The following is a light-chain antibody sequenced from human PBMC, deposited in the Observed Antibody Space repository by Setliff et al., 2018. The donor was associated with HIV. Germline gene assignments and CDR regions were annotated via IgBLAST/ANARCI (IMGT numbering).Light chain of an antibody. CDR2: DDS. Sequence: QSALTQPASVSGSPGQSITISCTGTSSDIGTYNLVSWYQQYPGKAPKLMIYDDSKRPSGLSNRFSGSKSGNTASLTISWLQAEDEADYYCCSYAGSATWVFGGGTKVTVL. CDR3: CSYAGSATWV. J-gene: IGLJ2*01. CDR1: SSDIGTYNL. V-gene: IGLV2-23*01.